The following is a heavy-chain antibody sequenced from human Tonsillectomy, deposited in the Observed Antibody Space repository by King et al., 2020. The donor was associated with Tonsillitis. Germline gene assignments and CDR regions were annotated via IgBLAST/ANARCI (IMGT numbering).Heavy chain of an antibody. D-gene: IGHD3-16*01. Sequence: VQLQESGPGLVKPSETLSLNCTVSGGSLDSYYWSWVRQPPGKGLEWIGYIYFSGSTKTNPSLKSRVTISLDTSNSHFSLRLTSVTAADTAVYYCAREYRIGGKVFDYWGQGSLVTVSS. CDR3: AREYRIGGKVFDY. V-gene: IGHV4-59*01. CDR1: GGSLDSYY. J-gene: IGHJ4*02. CDR2: IYFSGST.